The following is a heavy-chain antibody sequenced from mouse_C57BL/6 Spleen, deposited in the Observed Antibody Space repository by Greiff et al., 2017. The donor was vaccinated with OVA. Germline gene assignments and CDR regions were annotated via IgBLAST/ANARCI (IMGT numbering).Heavy chain of an antibody. CDR2: IDPSDSYT. J-gene: IGHJ3*01. Sequence: VQLQQPGAELVRPGTSVKLSCKASGYTFTSYWMHWVKQRPGQGLEWIGVIDPSDSYTNYNQKFKGKATLTVDTSSSTAYMQLSSLTSEDSAVYYCALYYGSSYVGFAYWGQGTLVTVSA. V-gene: IGHV1-59*01. CDR1: GYTFTSYW. CDR3: ALYYGSSYVGFAY. D-gene: IGHD1-1*01.